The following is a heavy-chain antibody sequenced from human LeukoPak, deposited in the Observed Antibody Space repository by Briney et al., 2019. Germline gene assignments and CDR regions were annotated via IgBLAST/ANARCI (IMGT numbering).Heavy chain of an antibody. Sequence: PGGSLRLSCAASGFTFSSYSMNWVRQAPGKGLEWVSSISSSSSYIYYADSVKGRFTISRDNFKNTLYLQMNSLRAEDTAVYYCAKDPDYDILTGYFDYWGQGTLVTVSS. CDR2: ISSSSSYI. CDR1: GFTFSSYS. J-gene: IGHJ4*02. CDR3: AKDPDYDILTGYFDY. D-gene: IGHD3-9*01. V-gene: IGHV3-21*01.